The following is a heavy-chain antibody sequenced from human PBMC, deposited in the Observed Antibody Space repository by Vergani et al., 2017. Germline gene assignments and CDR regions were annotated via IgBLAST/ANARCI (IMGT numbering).Heavy chain of an antibody. CDR3: ARLRGTSPGMWQQLVHIMYFDY. J-gene: IGHJ4*02. V-gene: IGHV5-51*03. D-gene: IGHD6-13*01. Sequence: EVQLVQSGAEVKKPGESLKISCKVSGYSFTSYWIGWVRQMPGKGLEWMGIIYPGDSDTRYSPSFQGQVTISADKSISNAYLQWSSLKATDTAMYYCARLRGTSPGMWQQLVHIMYFDYWGQGTLVTVSS. CDR2: IYPGDSDT. CDR1: GYSFTSYW.